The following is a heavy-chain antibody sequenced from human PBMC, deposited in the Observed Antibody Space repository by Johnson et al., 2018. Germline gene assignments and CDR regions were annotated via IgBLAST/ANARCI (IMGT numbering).Heavy chain of an antibody. Sequence: QVQLQESGPGLVKPSETLSLTCGVSGASISSSNWWSWVRQSPGKGLEWIGEVYHSGSTNYNPSLQRRVTISVAESKNQFSLKLKSVTAADTAVYYCARDNEFQFDSRGSVGLALDIWGQGTMVFVSS. J-gene: IGHJ3*02. V-gene: IGHV4-4*02. CDR3: ARDNEFQFDSRGSVGLALDI. CDR2: VYHSGST. D-gene: IGHD3-9*01. CDR1: GASISSSNW.